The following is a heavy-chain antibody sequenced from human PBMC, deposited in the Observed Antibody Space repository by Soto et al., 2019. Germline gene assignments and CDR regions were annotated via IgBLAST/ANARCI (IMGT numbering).Heavy chain of an antibody. D-gene: IGHD3-3*01. CDR3: AKAFDLVEWLPWYGMDV. J-gene: IGHJ6*02. V-gene: IGHV3-23*01. CDR2: ISGSGGST. CDR1: GFTFSSYG. Sequence: GGSLRLSCAASGFTFSSYGMHWVRQAPGKGLEWVSAISGSGGSTYYADSVKGRFTISRDNSKNTLYLQMNSLRAEDTAVYYCAKAFDLVEWLPWYGMDVWGQGTTVTV.